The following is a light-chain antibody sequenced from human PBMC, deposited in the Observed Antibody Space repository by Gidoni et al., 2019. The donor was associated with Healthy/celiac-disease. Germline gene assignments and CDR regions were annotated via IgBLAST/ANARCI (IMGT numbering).Light chain of an antibody. J-gene: IGKJ1*01. CDR3: QQYNNWPMWT. CDR2: GAS. Sequence: EIVMTQSPATPSVSPGERATISCRASQSLSSNLAWYQQKPGQAPRLLIYGASTRATGIPARFSGSGSGTEFTLTISSLQSEDFAVYYCQQYNNWPMWTFGQGTKVEIK. V-gene: IGKV3-15*01. CDR1: QSLSSN.